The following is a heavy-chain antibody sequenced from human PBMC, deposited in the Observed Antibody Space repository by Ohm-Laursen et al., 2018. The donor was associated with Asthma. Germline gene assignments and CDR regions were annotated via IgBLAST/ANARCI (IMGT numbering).Heavy chain of an antibody. J-gene: IGHJ4*02. CDR1: GYTFTSYG. V-gene: IGHV1-18*01. D-gene: IGHD3-22*01. CDR2: ISAYNGNT. Sequence: ASVKVSCKASGYTFTSYGISWVRQAPGQGLEWMGWISAYNGNTNYAQKLQGRVTMTRDTSTSTVYMELSSLRSEDTAVYYCARESYYDSSGYRFDYWGQGTLVTVSS. CDR3: ARESYYDSSGYRFDY.